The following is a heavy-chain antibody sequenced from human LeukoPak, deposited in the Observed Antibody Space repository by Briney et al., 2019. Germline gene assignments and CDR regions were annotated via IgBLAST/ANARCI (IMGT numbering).Heavy chain of an antibody. V-gene: IGHV3-15*01. CDR1: GFTFSSYA. CDR2: IKSRTDGGTT. J-gene: IGHJ4*02. CDR3: TTEPEQLVGFMDY. D-gene: IGHD6-6*01. Sequence: PGGSLRLSCAASGFTFSSYAMSWVRQAPGKGLEWVGRIKSRTDGGTTDYAAPVKGRFTISRDDSKNTLYLQMNSLKTEDTAVYYCTTEPEQLVGFMDYWGQGTLVTVSS.